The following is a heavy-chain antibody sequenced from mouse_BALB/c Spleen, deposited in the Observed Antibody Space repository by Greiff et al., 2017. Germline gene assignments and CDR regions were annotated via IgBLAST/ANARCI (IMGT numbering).Heavy chain of an antibody. CDR3: TAYYRYEDYYAMDY. D-gene: IGHD2-14*01. J-gene: IGHJ4*01. CDR1: GYTFTSYW. V-gene: IGHV1-5*01. CDR2: IYPGNSDT. Sequence: VQLQQSGTVLARPGASVKMSCKASGYTFTSYWMHWVKQRPGQGLEWIGAIYPGNSDTSYNQKFKGKAKLTAVTSTSTAYMELSSLTNEDSAVYYCTAYYRYEDYYAMDYWGQGTSVTVSS.